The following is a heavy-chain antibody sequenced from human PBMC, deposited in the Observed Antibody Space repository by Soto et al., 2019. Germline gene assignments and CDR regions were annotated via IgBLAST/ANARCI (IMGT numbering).Heavy chain of an antibody. CDR2: INRDGSIT. Sequence: EVQLVESGGGLVQPGGSLRLSCAASGFTLSSYWMHWDRQGPGKGLVWVSRINRDGSITTYADSVKGRFTISRDIAENTLYLQMNSLRAEDTAVYYCTRGEIGHAFDIWGQGTMVTVSS. V-gene: IGHV3-74*01. D-gene: IGHD1-26*01. CDR1: GFTLSSYW. J-gene: IGHJ3*02. CDR3: TRGEIGHAFDI.